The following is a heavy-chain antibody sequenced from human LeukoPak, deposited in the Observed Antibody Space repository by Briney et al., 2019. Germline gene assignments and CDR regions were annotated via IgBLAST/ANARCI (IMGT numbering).Heavy chain of an antibody. CDR2: IRYDGSNK. CDR1: GFTFSNYG. Sequence: GGSLRLSCAASGFTFSNYGMHWVRQAPGKGLEWVAFIRYDGSNKYYADSVKGRFTIPRDNPQSTLYLQMNSLSAEDTAMYYCAKGGGSPFYYYYNYMDVWGKGTTVTISS. D-gene: IGHD3-16*01. V-gene: IGHV3-30*02. CDR3: AKGGGSPFYYYYNYMDV. J-gene: IGHJ6*03.